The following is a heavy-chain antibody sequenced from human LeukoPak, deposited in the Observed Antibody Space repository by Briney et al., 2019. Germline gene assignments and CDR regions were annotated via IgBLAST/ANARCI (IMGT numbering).Heavy chain of an antibody. D-gene: IGHD6-19*01. V-gene: IGHV3-21*01. CDR3: AVGIAVAGRYYFDY. Sequence: PGGSLRLSCAASGFTFSSYIMNWVRQAPGKGLEWLSSISTGSSYIYSADSVKGRFTISRDNAKNSLYLQMNSLRAEDTAAYYCAVGIAVAGRYYFDYWGQGTLVTVSS. CDR2: ISTGSSYI. J-gene: IGHJ4*02. CDR1: GFTFSSYI.